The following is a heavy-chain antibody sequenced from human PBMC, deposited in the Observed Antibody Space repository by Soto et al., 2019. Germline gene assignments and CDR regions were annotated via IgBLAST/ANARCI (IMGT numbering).Heavy chain of an antibody. D-gene: IGHD2-21*01. CDR1: GDSVSSNSAA. CDR2: TYYRSKWYN. J-gene: IGHJ6*02. V-gene: IGHV6-1*01. Sequence: SQTLSLTCAISGDSVSSNSAAWNWIRQSPSRGLEWLGRTYYRSKWYNDYAVSVKSRITINPDTSKNQFSLQLNSVTPEDTAVYYCARGVMAPGPLNYYYYSGMDVWGQGTTVTVSS. CDR3: ARGVMAPGPLNYYYYSGMDV.